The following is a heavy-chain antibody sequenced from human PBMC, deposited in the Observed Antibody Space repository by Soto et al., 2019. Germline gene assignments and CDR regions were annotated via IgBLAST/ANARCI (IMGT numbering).Heavy chain of an antibody. V-gene: IGHV3-23*01. CDR1: GFTFSSYA. Sequence: PGGSLRLSCAASGFTFSSYAMSWVRQAPGKGLEWVSAISGSGGSTYYADSVKGRFTISRDNSKNTLYLQMNSLRAEDTAVYYCAKGPRGYYDSNTFYYYYGMEVGGQGTTVTVSS. D-gene: IGHD3-22*01. CDR3: AKGPRGYYDSNTFYYYYGMEV. CDR2: ISGSGGST. J-gene: IGHJ6*02.